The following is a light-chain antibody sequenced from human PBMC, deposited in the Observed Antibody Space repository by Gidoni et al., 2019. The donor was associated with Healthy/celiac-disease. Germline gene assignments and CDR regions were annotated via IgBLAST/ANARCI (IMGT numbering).Light chain of an antibody. V-gene: IGKV3-15*01. CDR1: QSVSSN. CDR2: GAS. Sequence: EIVMTPSPATLSVSPGERATLSCRARQSVSSNLAWYQQKPGQAPRLLIYGASTRATGIPARFRGSGSGTEFTLTISSLQSEDFAVYYCQQYNNWPLWTFGQGTKVEIK. J-gene: IGKJ1*01. CDR3: QQYNNWPLWT.